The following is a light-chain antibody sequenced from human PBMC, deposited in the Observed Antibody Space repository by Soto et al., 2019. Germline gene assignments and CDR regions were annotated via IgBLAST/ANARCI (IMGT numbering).Light chain of an antibody. Sequence: EIVLTQSPGTLSLSPGERANLSCRTSQSVASTYLAWYQQKVGQAPRLLIYGTSTRATGIPDRFSGSGSGTDFTLTISRLEPEDSAVYYCQQYDGSVYTFGQGTKLEIK. J-gene: IGKJ2*01. CDR2: GTS. CDR1: QSVASTY. CDR3: QQYDGSVYT. V-gene: IGKV3-20*01.